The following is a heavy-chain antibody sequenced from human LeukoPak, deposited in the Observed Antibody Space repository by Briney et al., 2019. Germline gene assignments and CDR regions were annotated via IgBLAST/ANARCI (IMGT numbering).Heavy chain of an antibody. D-gene: IGHD4/OR15-4a*01. V-gene: IGHV4-39*02. CDR1: GASISSSIHY. Sequence: SETLSLTCAVSGASISSSIHYWGWVRQPPGKGLEWIGSVYYSGGTYYNPSLESRLTISVDTSNNRFSLKLSSVTAADTAVYYCARGWSIGYPLTKVPGFDPWGQGTLVTVSS. CDR3: ARGWSIGYPLTKVPGFDP. CDR2: VYYSGGT. J-gene: IGHJ5*02.